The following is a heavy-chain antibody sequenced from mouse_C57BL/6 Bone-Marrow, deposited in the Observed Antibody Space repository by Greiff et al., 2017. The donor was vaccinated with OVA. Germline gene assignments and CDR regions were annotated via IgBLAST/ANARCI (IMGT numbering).Heavy chain of an antibody. V-gene: IGHV1-15*01. CDR1: GYTFTDYE. CDR2: IDPETGGT. Sequence: VQRVESGAELVRPGASVTLSCKASGYTFTDYEMHWVKQTPVHGLEWIGAIDPETGGTAYNQKFKGKAILTADKSSSTAYMELRSLTSEDSAVYYCTRGAWFAYWGQGTLVTVSA. J-gene: IGHJ3*01. CDR3: TRGAWFAY.